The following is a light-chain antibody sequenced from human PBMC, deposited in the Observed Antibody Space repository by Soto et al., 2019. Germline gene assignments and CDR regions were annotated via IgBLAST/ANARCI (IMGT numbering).Light chain of an antibody. V-gene: IGKV1-12*01. Sequence: DIQMTQSPSSVSASVGDRVTITCRASQDISSWLAWYQQKPGKAPKFLIYAASSLQSGVPSRFSGSGSGTDFTLTISSLQTEDFATYYCQQANSFPVTFGPGTKVDIK. J-gene: IGKJ3*01. CDR1: QDISSW. CDR3: QQANSFPVT. CDR2: AAS.